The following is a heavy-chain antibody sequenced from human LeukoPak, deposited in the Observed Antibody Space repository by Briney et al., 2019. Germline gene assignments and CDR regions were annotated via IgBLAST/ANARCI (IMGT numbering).Heavy chain of an antibody. J-gene: IGHJ3*02. Sequence: SETLSLTCTVSGGSISSYYWSWIRQPAGKGLEWIGRIYTSGSTNYNPSLKSRVTMSVDTSKNQFSLKLSSVTAADTAVYYCARVPGSYYDFWSGYWDAFDIWGQGTMVTVSS. D-gene: IGHD3-3*01. V-gene: IGHV4-4*07. CDR1: GGSISSYY. CDR3: ARVPGSYYDFWSGYWDAFDI. CDR2: IYTSGST.